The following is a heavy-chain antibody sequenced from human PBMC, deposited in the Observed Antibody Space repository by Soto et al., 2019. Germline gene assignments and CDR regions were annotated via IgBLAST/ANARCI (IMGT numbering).Heavy chain of an antibody. D-gene: IGHD3-3*01. CDR1: GLTFSGHA. V-gene: IGHV3-23*01. Sequence: VQLLESGGGFVQPGGSLRLSCAASGLTFSGHAMSWVRQAPGKGLQWVASISGSGYQTYYADSVKGRFTISRDNSENSLFLQMNNLRAEDSAVYYCAKDRVTVYGVVITFEDWGQGTLVTVSS. J-gene: IGHJ4*02. CDR2: ISGSGYQT. CDR3: AKDRVTVYGVVITFED.